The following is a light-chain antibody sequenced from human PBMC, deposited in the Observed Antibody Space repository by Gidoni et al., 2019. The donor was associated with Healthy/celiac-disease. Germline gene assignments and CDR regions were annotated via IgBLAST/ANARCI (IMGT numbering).Light chain of an antibody. V-gene: IGLV1-44*01. Sequence: QSVLTQPPSASGTPGQRVPIPCSGSSSNIGSNTVNWYQQLPGTAPKLLIYSNNQRPSGVPDRYSGSKSGTSASLAISGLQSEDEADYYCAAWEDILNGWVFGGGTKLTVL. J-gene: IGLJ3*02. CDR3: AAWEDILNGWV. CDR1: SSNIGSNT. CDR2: SNN.